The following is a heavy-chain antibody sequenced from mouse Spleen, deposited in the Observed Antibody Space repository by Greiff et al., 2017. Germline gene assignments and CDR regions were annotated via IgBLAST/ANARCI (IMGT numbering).Heavy chain of an antibody. CDR3: ARYKKTQYYYGRGGWYFDV. Sequence: VQLQQSGPELVKPGASVKISCKASGYSFTDYNMNWVQQSHGKSLEWIGVINPNYGTTSYNQKFKGKATLTVDQSSSTAYMQLNSLTSEDSAVYYCARYKKTQYYYGRGGWYFDVWGAGTTVTVSS. J-gene: IGHJ1*01. CDR2: INPNYGTT. D-gene: IGHD1-1*01. CDR1: GYSFTDYN. V-gene: IGHV1-39*01.